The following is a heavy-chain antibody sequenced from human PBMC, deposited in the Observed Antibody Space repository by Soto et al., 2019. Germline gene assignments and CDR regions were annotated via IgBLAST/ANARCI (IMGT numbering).Heavy chain of an antibody. CDR2: IIPIFGTA. V-gene: IGHV1-69*01. D-gene: IGHD3-22*01. CDR3: ASSENYYDSSGYYYTYWYFDL. Sequence: QVQLVQSGAEVKKPGSSVKVSCKASGGTFSSYAISWVRQAPGQGLEWMGGIIPIFGTANYAQKFQGRVTITADESTSTAYMELSSLRSEDTAVYYCASSENYYDSSGYYYTYWYFDLWGRGTLVTVSS. J-gene: IGHJ2*01. CDR1: GGTFSSYA.